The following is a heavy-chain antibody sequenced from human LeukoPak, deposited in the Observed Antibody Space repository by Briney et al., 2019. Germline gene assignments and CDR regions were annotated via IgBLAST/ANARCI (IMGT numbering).Heavy chain of an antibody. CDR2: IRYDGSNK. CDR1: GFTFSSYG. J-gene: IGHJ3*02. CDR3: AKDGSGRGGTFDI. D-gene: IGHD1-26*01. Sequence: PGGSLRLPCAASGFTFSSYGMHWVRQAPGKGLEWVAFIRYDGSNKYYADSVKGRFTISRDNSKNTLYLQMNSLRAEDTAVYYCAKDGSGRGGTFDIWGQGTMVTVSS. V-gene: IGHV3-30*02.